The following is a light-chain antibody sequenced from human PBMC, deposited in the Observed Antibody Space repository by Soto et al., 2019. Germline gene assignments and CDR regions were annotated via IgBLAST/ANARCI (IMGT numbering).Light chain of an antibody. V-gene: IGKV2D-29*01. Sequence: DIVMTQTPLSLSVTPGQPASVSCKSSQSLLHTHGKTYLFWYLKKPGQPPQLQIYVISNRFSVVPDRFRGSGSVTDFTRNIRRVAAEDVGVYHCMQSVERPITFGGGTKVEIK. CDR3: MQSVERPIT. CDR2: VIS. J-gene: IGKJ4*02. CDR1: QSLLHTHGKTY.